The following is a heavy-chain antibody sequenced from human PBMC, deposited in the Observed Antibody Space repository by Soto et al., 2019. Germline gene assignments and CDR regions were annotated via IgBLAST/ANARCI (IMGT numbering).Heavy chain of an antibody. CDR3: ARALRDHYGDYAY. D-gene: IGHD4-17*01. CDR1: GDSISSSY. CDR2: IYHSGST. V-gene: IGHV4-59*01. Sequence: PSETLSLTCTVSGDSISSSYWSWIRQPQPPGKGLEWIGYIYHSGSTNYNPSLKSRVTMSVDTSKNQVSLKLSSVTAADTAVYYCARALRDHYGDYAYWGQGTLVTVSS. J-gene: IGHJ4*02.